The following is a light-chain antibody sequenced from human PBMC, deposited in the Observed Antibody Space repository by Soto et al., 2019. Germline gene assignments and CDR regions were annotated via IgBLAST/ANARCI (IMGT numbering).Light chain of an antibody. Sequence: EIVLTQSQATLSVSPGARATSSGRASQSVTTHLAWFQQRPGQTPRLLIYDASTRAPGIPAMFSGRGSGADFTLTISSLEPEDFAVYYCQQRSDSITFGQGTRLEIK. CDR3: QQRSDSIT. V-gene: IGKV3-11*01. CDR1: QSVTTH. J-gene: IGKJ5*01. CDR2: DAS.